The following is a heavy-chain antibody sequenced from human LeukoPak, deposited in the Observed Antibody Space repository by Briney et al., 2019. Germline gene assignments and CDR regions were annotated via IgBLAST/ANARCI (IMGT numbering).Heavy chain of an antibody. J-gene: IGHJ4*02. CDR1: GFTFSSYP. D-gene: IGHD3-22*01. CDR3: AKLDSSGYFGSIDY. Sequence: GSLRLSCAPSGFTFSSYPMSWVRQAPGKGLEWVSAISGSGGSTYYADSVKGRFTISRDNSKNTLYLQMNSLRAEDTAVYYCAKLDSSGYFGSIDYWGQGTLVTVSS. V-gene: IGHV3-23*01. CDR2: ISGSGGST.